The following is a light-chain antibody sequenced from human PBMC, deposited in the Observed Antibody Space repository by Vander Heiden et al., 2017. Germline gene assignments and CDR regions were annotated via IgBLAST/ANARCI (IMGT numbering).Light chain of an antibody. CDR3: QQDDNLPLT. CDR2: DAS. V-gene: IGKV1-33*01. J-gene: IGKJ4*01. Sequence: DIQMTQSPSSLSASVGDRVTITCQASQDISNYLNWYQQKPGKAPKLLIYDASNLETGVPSRFSGSGSGTDFTLTIRSLQPEDIATYYCQQDDNLPLTFGGGTKVEIK. CDR1: QDISNY.